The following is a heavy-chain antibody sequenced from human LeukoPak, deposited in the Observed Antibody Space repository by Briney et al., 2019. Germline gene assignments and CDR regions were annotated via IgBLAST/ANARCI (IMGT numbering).Heavy chain of an antibody. Sequence: SETLSLTCTVSGGSISSHYWSWIRQPPGKGLEWIGYIYYSGSTTYNPSLKSRVTISIDTSENRFSLKLSSVTAADTAVYYCARSAGSSWYLNAFDIWGQGTMVTVSS. V-gene: IGHV4-59*08. CDR2: IYYSGST. CDR3: ARSAGSSWYLNAFDI. D-gene: IGHD6-13*01. CDR1: GGSISSHY. J-gene: IGHJ3*02.